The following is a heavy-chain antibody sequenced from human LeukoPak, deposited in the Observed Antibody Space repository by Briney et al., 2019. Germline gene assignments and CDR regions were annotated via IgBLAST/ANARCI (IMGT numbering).Heavy chain of an antibody. CDR1: GFRFSSYG. J-gene: IGHJ5*02. D-gene: IGHD3-16*02. CDR2: ISGSGDST. Sequence: GGSLRLSCAASGFRFSSYGMSWVRQAPGKGLDWVSIISGSGDSTYYADSVKGQFTISRDNSKNTVYLQMNSLRAEDTAVYYCAKMTSLSHNCFDLWGQGTLVTVSS. CDR3: AKMTSLSHNCFDL. V-gene: IGHV3-23*01.